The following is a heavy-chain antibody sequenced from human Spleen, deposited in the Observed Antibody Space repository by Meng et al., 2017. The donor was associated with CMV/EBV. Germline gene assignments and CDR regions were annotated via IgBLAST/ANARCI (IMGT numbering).Heavy chain of an antibody. D-gene: IGHD3-3*01. V-gene: IGHV4-59*01. Sequence: GSLRLSCTVSGGSISSYYWSWIRQPPGKGLEWIGYIYYSGSTNYNPSLKSRVTISVDTSKNQFSLKLSSVTAADTAVYYCARDLYDFWSGYYYDAFDIWGQGTMVTVSS. J-gene: IGHJ3*02. CDR1: GGSISSYY. CDR2: IYYSGST. CDR3: ARDLYDFWSGYYYDAFDI.